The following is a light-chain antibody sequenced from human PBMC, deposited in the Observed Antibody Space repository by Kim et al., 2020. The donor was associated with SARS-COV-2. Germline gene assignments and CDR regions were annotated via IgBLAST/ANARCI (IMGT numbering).Light chain of an antibody. CDR3: NSRETSANHWM. CDR1: SIRSYY. Sequence: SSELTQDPAVSVALGQTVRITCQGDSIRSYYASWYQQKPGQAPVLVFYGKNNRPSGIPDRFSGSYSGNTASLTITAAQAEDEADYYCNSRETSANHWMFGGGTQLTVL. J-gene: IGLJ3*02. V-gene: IGLV3-19*01. CDR2: GKN.